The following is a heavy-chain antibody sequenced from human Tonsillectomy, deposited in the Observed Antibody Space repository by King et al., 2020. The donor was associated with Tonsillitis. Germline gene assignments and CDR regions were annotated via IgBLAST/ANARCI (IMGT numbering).Heavy chain of an antibody. CDR1: GFTFSSYS. D-gene: IGHD2-15*01. CDR3: ARDRTPRCSGGSCYEDWFDP. V-gene: IGHV3-21*01. J-gene: IGHJ5*02. CDR2: MSSSSSYI. Sequence: EGQLVQSGGGLGKPGGSLRLSCAASGFTFSSYSMNWVRQAPGKGLEWVSSMSSSSSYIYYADSVKGRFTISRDNAKNSLYLQMNSLRAEDTAVYYCARDRTPRCSGGSCYEDWFDPWGQGTLVTVSS.